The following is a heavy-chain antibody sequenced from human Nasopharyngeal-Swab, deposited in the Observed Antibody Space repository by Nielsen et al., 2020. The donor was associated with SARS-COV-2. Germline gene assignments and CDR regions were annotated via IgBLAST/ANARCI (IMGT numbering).Heavy chain of an antibody. V-gene: IGHV4-61*01. CDR3: ARGSDYRAFDI. D-gene: IGHD1-26*01. J-gene: IGHJ3*02. CDR2: IYYSGST. Sequence: SETLSLTCTVSGGSVSSGSYYWSWIRQPPGKGLEWIGYIYYSGSTSYNPSLKSRVTISVDTSKNQFSLKVRSVTAADTAVYYCARGSDYRAFDIWGQGTMVTVSS. CDR1: GGSVSSGSYY.